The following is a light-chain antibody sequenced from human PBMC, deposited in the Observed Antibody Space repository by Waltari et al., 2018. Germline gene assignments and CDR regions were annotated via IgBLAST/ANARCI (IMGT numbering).Light chain of an antibody. CDR2: KAF. CDR3: QQYNSYSLLT. CDR1: QSISNW. J-gene: IGKJ4*01. Sequence: DIQLTQSTSTLSASVVDRIIITCRASQSISNWLAWYQQKPGKAPKLLIYKAFTLETGVPSRFSGSGSGTVFTLTISSLQPDDFATYYCQQYNSYSLLTFGGGTKVEIE. V-gene: IGKV1-5*03.